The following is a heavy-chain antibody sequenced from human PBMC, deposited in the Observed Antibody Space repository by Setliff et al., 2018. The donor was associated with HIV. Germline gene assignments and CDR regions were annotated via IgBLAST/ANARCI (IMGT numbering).Heavy chain of an antibody. CDR3: ARQSGYTRGWDIFGVVAGSFDI. CDR2: IYYSGNT. V-gene: IGHV4-39*01. CDR1: GGSISSGTYY. D-gene: IGHD3-3*01. Sequence: PSETLSLTCSVSGGSISSGTYYWGWIRQPPGKGLEWIGNIYYSGNTYYRPSLKSRVTISVDTSTNQFSLRLNSVTAADTAVYFCARQSGYTRGWDIFGVVAGSFDIWGQGTMVTVSS. J-gene: IGHJ3*02.